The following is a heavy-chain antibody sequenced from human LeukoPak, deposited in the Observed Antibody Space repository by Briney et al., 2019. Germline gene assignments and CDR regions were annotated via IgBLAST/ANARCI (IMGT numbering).Heavy chain of an antibody. J-gene: IGHJ4*02. CDR1: GFTFSSYG. CDR2: ISYDRSNK. V-gene: IGHV3-30*18. D-gene: IGHD5-12*01. CDR3: AKDGGTRGYSGYDFYGFDY. Sequence: PGGSLRLSCAASGFTFSSYGMHWVRQAPGKGLEWVAVISYDRSNKYYADSVKGRFTISRGNSKNTLYLQMNSLRAEDTAVYYCAKDGGTRGYSGYDFYGFDYWGQGTPVTVSS.